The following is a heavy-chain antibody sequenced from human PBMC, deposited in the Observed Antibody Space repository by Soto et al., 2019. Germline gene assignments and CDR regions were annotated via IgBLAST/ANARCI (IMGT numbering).Heavy chain of an antibody. V-gene: IGHV3-21*01. J-gene: IGHJ4*02. CDR3: ASGLTTVTTWFDY. Sequence: EVQLVESGGGLVKPGGSLRLSCAASGFTFSSYSMNWVRQAPGKGLEWVSSISSSSSYIYYADSVKGRFTISRDNAKNSLYLQMNSLRAEDTAVYYCASGLTTVTTWFDYWGQGTLVTVSS. CDR2: ISSSSSYI. CDR1: GFTFSSYS. D-gene: IGHD4-17*01.